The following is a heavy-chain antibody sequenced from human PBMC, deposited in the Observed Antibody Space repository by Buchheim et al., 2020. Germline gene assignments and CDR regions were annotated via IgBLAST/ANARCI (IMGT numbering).Heavy chain of an antibody. CDR1: GGSFSGYY. CDR2: INHSGST. D-gene: IGHD1-14*01. CDR3: ARGIKLHDY. J-gene: IGHJ4*02. Sequence: QVQLQQWGAGLLKPSETLSLTCAVYGGSFSGYYWSWIRQPPGKGLEWIGEINHSGSTNYNPSLKSRGTISVETSKNKLSLKLSTVTAADTAVYYCARGIKLHDYWGQGTL. V-gene: IGHV4-34*01.